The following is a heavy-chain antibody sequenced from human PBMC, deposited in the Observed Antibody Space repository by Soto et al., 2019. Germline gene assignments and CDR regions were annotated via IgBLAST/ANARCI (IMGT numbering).Heavy chain of an antibody. CDR1: GYTLTELS. J-gene: IGHJ5*02. CDR2: FDPEDGET. CDR3: AGLHTYYDFWSGYPTPGSGWFDP. D-gene: IGHD3-3*01. Sequence: ASVKVSCKVSGYTLTELSMHWVRQAPGKGLEWMGGFDPEDGETIYAQKFQGRVTMAEDTSTDTAYMELSSLRSEDTAVYYCAGLHTYYDFWSGYPTPGSGWFDPWGQGTLVTVSS. V-gene: IGHV1-24*01.